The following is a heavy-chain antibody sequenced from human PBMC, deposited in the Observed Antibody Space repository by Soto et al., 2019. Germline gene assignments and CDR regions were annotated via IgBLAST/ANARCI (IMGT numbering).Heavy chain of an antibody. J-gene: IGHJ6*02. D-gene: IGHD6-19*01. CDR2: IYYSGST. V-gene: IGHV4-39*01. CDR3: ARPGAVAGSQHDRTGRYYYYGMDV. CDR1: GGSISSSSYY. Sequence: QLQLQESGPGLVKPSETLSLTCTVSGGSISSSSYYWGWIRQPPGKGLEWIGSIYYSGSTYYNPSLKSRVTISVDTSKNQFSLKLSSVTAADTAVYYCARPGAVAGSQHDRTGRYYYYGMDVWGQGTTVTVSS.